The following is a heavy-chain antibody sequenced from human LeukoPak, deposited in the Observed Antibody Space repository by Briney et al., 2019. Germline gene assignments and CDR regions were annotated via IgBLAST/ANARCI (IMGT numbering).Heavy chain of an antibody. Sequence: SETLSLTCTVSGGSISSSSYHWGWIRQPPGKGLEWIGSIYYSGSTYYNPSLKSRVTISVDTSKNQFSLKLSSVTAADTAVYYCARQRYSYGYAYFDYWGQGTLVTVSS. D-gene: IGHD5-18*01. CDR3: ARQRYSYGYAYFDY. J-gene: IGHJ4*02. CDR2: IYYSGST. CDR1: GGSISSSSYH. V-gene: IGHV4-39*01.